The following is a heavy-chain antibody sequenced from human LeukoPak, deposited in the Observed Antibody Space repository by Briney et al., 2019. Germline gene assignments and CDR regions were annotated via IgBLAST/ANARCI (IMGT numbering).Heavy chain of an antibody. J-gene: IGHJ4*02. CDR3: AKARIAVAVREDLDH. CDR2: IRSDGSNK. CDR1: GFTFSSYG. V-gene: IGHV3-30*02. D-gene: IGHD6-19*01. Sequence: GGSLRLSCAASGFTFSSYGMHWVRQAPGKGLEWVAFIRSDGSNKYYGDSVKGRFTISRDSSKNTLYLQMNSLRPEDTAVSYCAKARIAVAVREDLDHWGQGTLVTVSS.